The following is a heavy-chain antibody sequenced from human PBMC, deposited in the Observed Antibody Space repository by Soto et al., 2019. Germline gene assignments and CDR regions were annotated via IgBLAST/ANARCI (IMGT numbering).Heavy chain of an antibody. D-gene: IGHD3-9*01. CDR2: IKSKIHGGTT. CDR3: TTVHFDVLTGSFDY. Sequence: VHLVESGGGLVKPGGSLRLSCAASGFTFGNAWMNWFRQAPGKGLEWVGRIKSKIHGGTTDYAAPVRGRFTISRDDSKNTLLLQMNSLKTEDAAVYYCTTVHFDVLTGSFDYWGQGTLVTVSS. CDR1: GFTFGNAW. V-gene: IGHV3-15*07. J-gene: IGHJ4*02.